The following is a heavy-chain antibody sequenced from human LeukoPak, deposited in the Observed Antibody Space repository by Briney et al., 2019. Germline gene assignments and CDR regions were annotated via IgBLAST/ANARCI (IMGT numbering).Heavy chain of an antibody. CDR2: ISGSGGST. V-gene: IGHV3-23*01. CDR1: GFSFSNYA. CDR3: ASEGGFIIQGNLFDH. J-gene: IGHJ4*02. D-gene: IGHD3-16*02. Sequence: GGSLRLSCAASGFSFSNYAMSWVRQAPGKGLEWVSGISGSGGSTYYADSVKGRFTISRDNSKNTLYLQMNSLRAEDTAVYYCASEGGFIIQGNLFDHWGQGTLVTVSS.